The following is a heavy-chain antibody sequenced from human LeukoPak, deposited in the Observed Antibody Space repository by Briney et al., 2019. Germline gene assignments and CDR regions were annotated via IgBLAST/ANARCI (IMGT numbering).Heavy chain of an antibody. D-gene: IGHD4-17*01. J-gene: IGHJ6*03. CDR3: ARDQLGGDPRGYYYYYMDV. CDR2: IRSKHYGGAI. Sequence: GGSLRLSCTASGFTFGDYAMSWFRQAPGKGLEWVGFIRSKHYGGAIEYAASVRGRFTISRDDSKSIAYLQMNSLKTEDTAVYHCARDQLGGDPRGYYYYYMDVWGKGTTVTVSS. V-gene: IGHV3-49*03. CDR1: GFTFGDYA.